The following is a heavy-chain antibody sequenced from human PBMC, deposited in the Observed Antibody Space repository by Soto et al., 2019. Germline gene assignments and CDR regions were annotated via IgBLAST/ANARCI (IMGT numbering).Heavy chain of an antibody. CDR2: IYYSGST. Sequence: SETLSLTCTVSGGSISSYYWSWIRQPPGKGLEWIGYIYYSGSTNYNPSLKSRVTISVDTSKNQFSLKLSSVTAADTAVYYCARDKVVAATPPGYYGMDVWGQGTTVTSP. V-gene: IGHV4-59*01. CDR3: ARDKVVAATPPGYYGMDV. CDR1: GGSISSYY. J-gene: IGHJ6*02. D-gene: IGHD2-15*01.